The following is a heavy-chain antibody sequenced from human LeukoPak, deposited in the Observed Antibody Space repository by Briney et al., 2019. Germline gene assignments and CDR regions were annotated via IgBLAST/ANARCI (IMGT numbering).Heavy chain of an antibody. D-gene: IGHD3-9*01. CDR3: ARRAVLTGYYRSTPFDY. CDR1: GFTFSDYY. Sequence: ETGGSLRLSCAASGFTFSDYYMSWIRQAPGNGLEWDSHISSSGSTIYYADSVKGRFTISRDNAKNSLYLQMNSLRAEDTVVYYCARRAVLTGYYRSTPFDYWGQGTLVTVSS. CDR2: ISSSGSTI. V-gene: IGHV3-11*01. J-gene: IGHJ4*02.